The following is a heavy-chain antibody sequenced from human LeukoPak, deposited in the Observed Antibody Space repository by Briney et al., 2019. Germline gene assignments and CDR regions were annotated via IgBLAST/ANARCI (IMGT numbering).Heavy chain of an antibody. CDR3: ARVKDGGLGFDY. CDR2: IKGDGSDK. D-gene: IGHD4-23*01. Sequence: GGSLRLSCAASGFTFSSYWMSWVRQAPGKGLEWVANIKGDGSDKYYVDSVKGRFTISRDNAKNSLYLQMNRLRAGDTAVYYCARVKDGGLGFDYWGQGTLVTVSS. J-gene: IGHJ4*02. V-gene: IGHV3-7*01. CDR1: GFTFSSYW.